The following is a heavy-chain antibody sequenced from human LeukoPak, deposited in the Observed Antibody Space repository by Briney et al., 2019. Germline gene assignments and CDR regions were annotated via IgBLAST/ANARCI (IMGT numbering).Heavy chain of an antibody. Sequence: SETLSVTCTVSGGSISSHYWSWIRQPPGKGLEWIGYSYYSGSTNYNPSLKSRVTISVDTSKNQFSLKLSSVTAADTAVYYCARDRALWFGDYGMDVWGQGTTVTVSS. CDR1: GGSISSHY. J-gene: IGHJ6*02. CDR2: SYYSGST. CDR3: ARDRALWFGDYGMDV. D-gene: IGHD3-10*01. V-gene: IGHV4-59*11.